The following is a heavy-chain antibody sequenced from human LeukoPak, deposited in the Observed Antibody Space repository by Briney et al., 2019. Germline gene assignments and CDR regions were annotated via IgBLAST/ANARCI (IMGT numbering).Heavy chain of an antibody. CDR3: AKMWSDYYYGMDV. Sequence: SETLSLTCTVSGGSISGYYWSWIRQPAGKGLEWIGRIYASGSTKYNPSLKSRVTMSVDTYDNQFSLKLSSVTAADTAVYYCAKMWSDYYYGMDVWGQGTTVTVSS. D-gene: IGHD2-21*01. J-gene: IGHJ6*02. V-gene: IGHV4-4*07. CDR2: IYASGST. CDR1: GGSISGYY.